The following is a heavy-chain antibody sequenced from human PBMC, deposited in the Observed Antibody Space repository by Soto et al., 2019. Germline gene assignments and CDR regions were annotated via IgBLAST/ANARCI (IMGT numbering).Heavy chain of an antibody. D-gene: IGHD6-13*01. V-gene: IGHV4-61*01. CDR1: GGSVSSGSYY. CDR2: IYYSGST. CDR3: ARGDGYSGTYYYYGMDV. Sequence: SETLSLTCTVSGGSVSSGSYYWSWIRQPPGKGLEWIGYIYYSGSTNYNPSLKSRVTISVDTSKNQFSLKLSSVTAADTAVYYCARGDGYSGTYYYYGMDVWGQGTTVTVS. J-gene: IGHJ6*02.